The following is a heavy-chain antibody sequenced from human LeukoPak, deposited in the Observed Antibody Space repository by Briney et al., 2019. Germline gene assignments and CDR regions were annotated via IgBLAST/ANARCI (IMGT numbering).Heavy chain of an antibody. CDR3: ASLKVGATRTNANDY. V-gene: IGHV3-21*01. Sequence: PGGSLRLSCAASGFTFSSYSMNWVRQAPGKGLEWVSSISSSSSYIYYADSVKGRFTISRDNAKNSLYLQMNSLRAEDTAVYYCASLKVGATRTNANDYWGQGTLVTVSP. CDR2: ISSSSSYI. CDR1: GFTFSSYS. D-gene: IGHD1-26*01. J-gene: IGHJ4*02.